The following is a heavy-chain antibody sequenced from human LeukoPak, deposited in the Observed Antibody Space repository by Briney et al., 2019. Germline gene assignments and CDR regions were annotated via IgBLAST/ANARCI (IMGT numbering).Heavy chain of an antibody. CDR3: ARGRIRNYGYDY. CDR1: GGSISSYY. J-gene: IGHJ4*02. V-gene: IGHV4-59*01. Sequence: PSETLSLTCTVSGGSISSYYWSWIRQPPGKGLEWIGYIYYSGSTNYNPSLKSRVTISVDTSKNQFSLKLSSVTAADTAVYYCARGRIRNYGYDYWGQGTLVTVSS. D-gene: IGHD1-7*01. CDR2: IYYSGST.